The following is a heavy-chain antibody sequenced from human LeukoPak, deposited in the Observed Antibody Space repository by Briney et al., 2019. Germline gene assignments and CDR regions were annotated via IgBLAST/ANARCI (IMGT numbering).Heavy chain of an antibody. CDR1: GFTFSSYA. CDR3: AKLAGYCSSRSCWYFDY. Sequence: LGGSLRLSCAASGFTFSSYAMSWVRQAPGKGLEWVSTIIGSGGSTDYADSVKGRFTISRDNSRNTLYLQMISLRAEDTAVYYCAKLAGYCSSRSCWYFDYWDQGTLVTVSS. D-gene: IGHD2-2*01. J-gene: IGHJ4*02. V-gene: IGHV3-23*01. CDR2: IIGSGGST.